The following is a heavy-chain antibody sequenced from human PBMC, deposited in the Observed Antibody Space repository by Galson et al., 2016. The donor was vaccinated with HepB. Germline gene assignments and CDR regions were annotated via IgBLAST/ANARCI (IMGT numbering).Heavy chain of an antibody. Sequence: LRLSCAASGFIFNTYTMNWVRQAPGKGLEWISYISDGGDTVHYADSVQGRFTISRDNANNSLYLQMSSLRAEDTAVYYCARGGGPTWEGLYGSWGQGTLVTVSS. V-gene: IGHV3-48*01. J-gene: IGHJ5*02. D-gene: IGHD2-8*01. CDR1: GFIFNTYT. CDR2: ISDGGDTV. CDR3: ARGGGPTWEGLYGS.